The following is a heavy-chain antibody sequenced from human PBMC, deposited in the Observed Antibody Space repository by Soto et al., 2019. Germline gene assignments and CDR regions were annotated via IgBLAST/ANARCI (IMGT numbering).Heavy chain of an antibody. CDR1: GYTLTGYY. V-gene: IGHV1-2*02. Sequence: ASVTVSCQATGYTLTGYYMHWVRQAPGQGLEWMGLISPNSGGTNYAQKLQGRVTMTRDTSNSTAYMELSRLRSDDTAVYYCARDPSYDDSTPGNFDYWGQGTLVTVSS. D-gene: IGHD3-22*01. CDR2: ISPNSGGT. J-gene: IGHJ4*02. CDR3: ARDPSYDDSTPGNFDY.